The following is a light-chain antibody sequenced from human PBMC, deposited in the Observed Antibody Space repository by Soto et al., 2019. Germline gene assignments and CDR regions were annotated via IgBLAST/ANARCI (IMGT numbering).Light chain of an antibody. CDR3: QQYGSSPRT. CDR1: QSVNSGY. CDR2: DTS. J-gene: IGKJ1*01. Sequence: EIVLTQSPGTLSLSPGERATLSCRASQSVNSGYLAWYQHTPGQAPRLLIYDTSTRATGIPDRFSGSGSGTDFSLTISSLEPEDFAVYYCQQYGSSPRTFGQGTTVEIK. V-gene: IGKV3-20*01.